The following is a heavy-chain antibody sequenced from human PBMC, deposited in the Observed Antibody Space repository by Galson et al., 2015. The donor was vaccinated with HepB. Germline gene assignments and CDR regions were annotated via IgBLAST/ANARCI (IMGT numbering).Heavy chain of an antibody. J-gene: IGHJ6*02. Sequence: CAISGDSVTSNSAVWNWIRRSPSRGLEWLGRTYFRAKWHTDYEISVESRININADISQNQFSLQLSSVTSDDTAVYYCAYGSDVWGQGTTVIVSS. CDR1: GDSVTSNSAV. CDR2: TYFRAKWHT. V-gene: IGHV6-1*01. D-gene: IGHD4-17*01. CDR3: AYGSDV.